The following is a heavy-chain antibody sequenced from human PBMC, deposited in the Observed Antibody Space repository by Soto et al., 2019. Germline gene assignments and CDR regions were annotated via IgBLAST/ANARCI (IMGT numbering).Heavy chain of an antibody. D-gene: IGHD2-2*01. V-gene: IGHV4-59*01. CDR1: GGSISSYY. CDR3: AGAVFWSSTSSPSPPSLDY. J-gene: IGHJ4*02. Sequence: PSETLSLTCTVSGGSISSYYWSCIQQPPGKGLEWIGYIYYSGSTNYNPSLTSRVTISVDTSKNQFSLKLSSVTAAYTAVYDCAGAVFWSSTSSPSPPSLDYGGRGTLVPVSS. CDR2: IYYSGST.